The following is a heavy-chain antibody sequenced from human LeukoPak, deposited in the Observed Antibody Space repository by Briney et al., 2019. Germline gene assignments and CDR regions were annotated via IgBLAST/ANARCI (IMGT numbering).Heavy chain of an antibody. CDR2: IYYSGST. CDR3: ASTQYYDFWSGYYRFDY. Sequence: SETLSLTCTVSGGSISSSSYYWGWIRQPPGKGLEWIGSIYYSGSTYYNPSLKSRVTISVDTSKNQLSLKLSSVTAADTAVYYCASTQYYDFWSGYYRFDYWGQGTLVTVSS. CDR1: GGSISSSSYY. D-gene: IGHD3-3*01. V-gene: IGHV4-39*01. J-gene: IGHJ4*02.